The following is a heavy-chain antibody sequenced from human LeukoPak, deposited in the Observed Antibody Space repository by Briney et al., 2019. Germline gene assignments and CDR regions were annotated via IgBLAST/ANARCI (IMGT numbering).Heavy chain of an antibody. CDR3: ATEVGVVPAAPKPGYFDY. J-gene: IGHJ4*02. CDR1: GFTFSSYS. D-gene: IGHD2-2*01. V-gene: IGHV3-21*01. Sequence: GGSLRLSCAASGFTFSSYSMNWVRQAPGKGLEWVSSISSSSSYIYYADSVKGRFTISRDNAKNSLYLQMNSLRAEDTAVYYCATEVGVVPAAPKPGYFDYWGQGTLVTVSS. CDR2: ISSSSSYI.